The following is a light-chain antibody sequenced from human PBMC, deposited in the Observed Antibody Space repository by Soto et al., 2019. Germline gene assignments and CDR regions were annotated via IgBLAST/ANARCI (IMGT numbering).Light chain of an antibody. CDR2: EDN. Sequence: NFMLTQPHSVSESPGKTVTISCTGSSGSIASNYVQWYQQRPGSAPTTVIYEDNQRPSGVPDRSSGSIDSSSNSASLTISGLKTEDEADYYCQSYDSSNQGVFGGGTKVTVL. V-gene: IGLV6-57*02. CDR3: QSYDSSNQGV. J-gene: IGLJ3*02. CDR1: SGSIASNY.